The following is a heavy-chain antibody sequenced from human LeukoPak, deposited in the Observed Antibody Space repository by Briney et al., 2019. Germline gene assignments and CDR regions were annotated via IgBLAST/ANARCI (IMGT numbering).Heavy chain of an antibody. V-gene: IGHV3-23*01. CDR2: ISGSRGMT. D-gene: IGHD6-25*01. CDR1: GFTFSSYA. CDR3: AKDSRAALPSYYGMDV. J-gene: IGHJ6*02. Sequence: GGSLRLSCAASGFTFSSYAMSWVRQAPGKGLEWVSGISGSRGMTYYIDSVKGRFTISRDTSKNTLYLQMNSLRVDDTAVYYCAKDSRAALPSYYGMDVWGQGTTVTVSS.